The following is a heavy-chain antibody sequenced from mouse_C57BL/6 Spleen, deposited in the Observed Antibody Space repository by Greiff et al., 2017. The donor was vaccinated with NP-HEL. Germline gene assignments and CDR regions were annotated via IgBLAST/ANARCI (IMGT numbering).Heavy chain of an antibody. J-gene: IGHJ4*01. CDR1: GYTFTDYY. V-gene: IGHV1-26*01. CDR2: INPNNGGT. D-gene: IGHD1-1*01. Sequence: EVQLQQSGPELVKPGASVKISCKASGYTFTDYYMNWVKQSHGKSLEWIGDINPNNGGTSYNQKFKGKATLTVDKSSSTAYMELRSLTSEDSAVFLCAKRIFYCYYYGAMEYWGQRTSVTGSS. CDR3: AKRIFYCYYYGAMEY.